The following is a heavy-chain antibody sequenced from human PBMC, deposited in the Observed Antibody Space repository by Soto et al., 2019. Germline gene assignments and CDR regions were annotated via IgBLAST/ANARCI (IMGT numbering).Heavy chain of an antibody. Sequence: VGSLRLSCAASGFTFSSYSMNWVRQAPGKGLEWVSSISSSSSYIYYADSVKGRFTISRDNAKNSLYLQMNSLRAEDTAVYYCAVLRFLEWLLPVDGYFDYWGQGTLVTVSS. CDR2: ISSSSSYI. J-gene: IGHJ4*02. CDR1: GFTFSSYS. V-gene: IGHV3-21*01. CDR3: AVLRFLEWLLPVDGYFDY. D-gene: IGHD3-3*01.